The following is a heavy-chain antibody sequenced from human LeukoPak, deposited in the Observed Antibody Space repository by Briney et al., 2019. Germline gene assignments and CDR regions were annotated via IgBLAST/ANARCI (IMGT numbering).Heavy chain of an antibody. D-gene: IGHD6-13*01. Sequence: SETLSLTCSVSGGSISSSSYYWGWIRQPPGKGLEWIGSIYYSGSTYYNPSLKSRVTISVDTSKNQFSLKLSSVTAADTAVYYCARLVVSSWYHEVLLGRDYWGQGTLVTVSS. CDR1: GGSISSSSYY. CDR3: ARLVVSSWYHEVLLGRDY. V-gene: IGHV4-39*01. J-gene: IGHJ4*02. CDR2: IYYSGST.